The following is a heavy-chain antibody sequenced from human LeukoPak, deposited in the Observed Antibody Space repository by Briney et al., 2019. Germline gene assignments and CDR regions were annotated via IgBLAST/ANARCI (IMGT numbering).Heavy chain of an antibody. CDR1: GFTFCSYA. CDR2: ISYDGTNK. CDR3: ARAPNGVYCTSSSCHLDY. Sequence: GGSLRLSCAASGFTFCSYAIHWVRQAPGKGLEWVAVISYDGTNKYYADSVKGRFTISRDNSKNTLYLQMNSLRAEDTAVYYCARAPNGVYCTSSSCHLDYWGQGTLVTVSS. J-gene: IGHJ4*02. D-gene: IGHD2-2*01. V-gene: IGHV3-30-3*01.